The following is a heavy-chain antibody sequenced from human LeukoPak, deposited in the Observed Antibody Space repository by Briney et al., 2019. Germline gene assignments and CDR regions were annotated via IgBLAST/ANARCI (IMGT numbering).Heavy chain of an antibody. V-gene: IGHV3-21*05. CDR3: ARGTRTTAYFDY. CDR1: GFTFSTYS. D-gene: IGHD1-1*01. Sequence: GGSLRLSCAASGFTFSTYSMDWFRQAPGKGLEWVSYISSSSSYTKYGDSVKGRFTISRDNAKNSLYLQVNSLRAEDTAVYYCARGTRTTAYFDYWGQGTLVTVSS. CDR2: ISSSSSYT. J-gene: IGHJ4*02.